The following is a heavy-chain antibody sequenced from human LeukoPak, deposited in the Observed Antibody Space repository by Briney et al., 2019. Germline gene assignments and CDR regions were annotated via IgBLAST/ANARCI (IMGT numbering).Heavy chain of an antibody. CDR3: ARTPFGRHFDY. Sequence: LRLSCAASGFTFSSYAMSWVRQAPGKGLEWIGYIYQSGNTYYNPSLKSRVTISIHWSKTQFSLRLSSVTAADTAVYYCARTPFGRHFDYWGQGTLVTVSS. J-gene: IGHJ4*02. CDR2: IYQSGNT. CDR1: GFTFSSYA. V-gene: IGHV4-30-2*01. D-gene: IGHD3/OR15-3a*01.